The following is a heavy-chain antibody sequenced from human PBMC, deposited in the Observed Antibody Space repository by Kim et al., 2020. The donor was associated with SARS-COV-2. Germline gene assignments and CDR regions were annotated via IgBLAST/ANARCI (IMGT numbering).Heavy chain of an antibody. V-gene: IGHV1-69*13. Sequence: SVKVSCKASGGTFSSYAISWVRQAPGQGLEWMGGIIPIFGTANYAQKFQGRVTITADESTSTAYMELSSLRSEDTAVYYCASPDCSSTSCYTGTYYFDYWGQGTLVTVSS. D-gene: IGHD2-2*02. CDR2: IIPIFGTA. CDR1: GGTFSSYA. J-gene: IGHJ4*02. CDR3: ASPDCSSTSCYTGTYYFDY.